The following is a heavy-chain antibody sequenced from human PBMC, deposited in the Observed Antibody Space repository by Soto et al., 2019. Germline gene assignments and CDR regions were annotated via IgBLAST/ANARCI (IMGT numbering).Heavy chain of an antibody. D-gene: IGHD6-13*01. J-gene: IGHJ5*02. Sequence: ASVKVSCKASGYTFTSYGISWVRQAPGQGLEWMGWISAYNGNTNYAQKFQGRVTMTTDTSTSTAYMELRSLRSDDTAVYYCAREQSIAAAGILPPINKWLDPWGQGTLGTLFS. V-gene: IGHV1-18*01. CDR3: AREQSIAAAGILPPINKWLDP. CDR2: ISAYNGNT. CDR1: GYTFTSYG.